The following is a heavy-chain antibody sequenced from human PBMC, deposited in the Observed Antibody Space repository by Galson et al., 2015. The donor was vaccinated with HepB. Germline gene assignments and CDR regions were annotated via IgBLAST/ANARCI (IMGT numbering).Heavy chain of an antibody. Sequence: SLRLSCAASGFTFNDYNMIWVRQAPGEGLEWVSSINSDSTYIYYADSVRGRFTISRDNAKNSLYLQMNSLRVEDTAIYYCARDPPLGAPFDYWGQGTLVTVSS. J-gene: IGHJ4*02. V-gene: IGHV3-21*01. CDR3: ARDPPLGAPFDY. CDR2: INSDSTYI. CDR1: GFTFNDYN. D-gene: IGHD7-27*01.